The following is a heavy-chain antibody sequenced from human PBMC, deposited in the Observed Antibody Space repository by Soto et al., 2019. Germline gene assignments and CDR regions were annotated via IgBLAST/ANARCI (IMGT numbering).Heavy chain of an antibody. Sequence: QVQLVESGGGLVKPGGSLRLSCAASGFNFRDYYMSWIRQAPGKGLEGVSYISDSYGVIYYADSVEGRFTISRDNAKNSLYLQMNRLRADDTAVYYCARGQYYSDGSGYRGLDSWGQGTLVTVSS. CDR3: ARGQYYSDGSGYRGLDS. J-gene: IGHJ4*02. D-gene: IGHD3-22*01. CDR2: ISDSYGVI. CDR1: GFNFRDYY. V-gene: IGHV3-11*01.